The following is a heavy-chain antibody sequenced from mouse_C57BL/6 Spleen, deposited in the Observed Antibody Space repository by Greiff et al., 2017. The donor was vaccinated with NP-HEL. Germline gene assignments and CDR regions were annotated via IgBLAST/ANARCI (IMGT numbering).Heavy chain of an antibody. CDR2: IYPGDGDT. Sequence: QVQLQQSGPELVKPGASVKISCKASGYAFSSSWLNWVKQRPGKGLEWIGRIYPGDGDTNYNGKFKGKATLTADKSSSTAYMQLSSLTSEDSAVYFYAREVGRRYFDVWGTGTTVTVSS. J-gene: IGHJ1*03. CDR1: GYAFSSSW. CDR3: AREVGRRYFDV. V-gene: IGHV1-82*01. D-gene: IGHD4-1*01.